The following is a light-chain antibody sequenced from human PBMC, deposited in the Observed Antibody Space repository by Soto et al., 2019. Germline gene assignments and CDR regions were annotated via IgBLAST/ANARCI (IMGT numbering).Light chain of an antibody. CDR1: QSVSSSY. CDR3: QQYASSPPFT. V-gene: IGKV3-20*01. J-gene: IGKJ3*01. CDR2: GAS. Sequence: EIVLTQSPGTLSLSPGEGATLSCRASQSVSSSYLAWYQQKPGQAPRLLIYGASRRATGIPDRFSGSGSGTYFTLTISRLEPEDFAVYYCQQYASSPPFTFGPGTKVDIK.